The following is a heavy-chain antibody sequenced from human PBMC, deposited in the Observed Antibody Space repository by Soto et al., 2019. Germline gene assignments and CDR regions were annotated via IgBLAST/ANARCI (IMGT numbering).Heavy chain of an antibody. V-gene: IGHV1-18*01. CDR2: ISAHNGNT. D-gene: IGHD1-1*01. CDR3: ARGRYGDY. CDR1: GYTFTSYG. Sequence: QVHRVQSGAEVKKPGASVKVSCKASGYTFTSYGITWVRQAPGQGLEWMGWISAHNGNTDYAQKLQGTVIVTRDTATITAYMELRSLISDDTAGYYCARGRYGDYWGQGALVPGAS. J-gene: IGHJ4*02.